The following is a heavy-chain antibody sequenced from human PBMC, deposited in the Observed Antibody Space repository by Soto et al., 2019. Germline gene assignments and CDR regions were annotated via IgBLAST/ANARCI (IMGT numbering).Heavy chain of an antibody. J-gene: IGHJ6*01. Sequence: SETLSLTCAVYGGAFSGYYWIWIRQPPGKGLEWIGEINHSGSTNYTPSLKSRVTISVDTSKNQFSLKLSSVTAADTAVYYCARDSLDYYGSGSPGMDVGGQGTKVT. CDR1: GGAFSGYY. CDR3: ARDSLDYYGSGSPGMDV. V-gene: IGHV4-34*01. CDR2: INHSGST. D-gene: IGHD3-10*01.